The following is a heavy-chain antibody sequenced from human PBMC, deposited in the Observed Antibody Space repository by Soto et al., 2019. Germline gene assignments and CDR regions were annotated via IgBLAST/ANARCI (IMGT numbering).Heavy chain of an antibody. J-gene: IGHJ5*02. CDR3: ARDWYYDILTGVGGGWFDP. CDR1: GYTFTSYG. CDR2: ISAYNGNT. D-gene: IGHD3-9*01. Sequence: QVQLVQSGAEVKKPGASVKVSCKASGYTFTSYGISWVRQAPGQGLEWMGWISAYNGNTNYAQKLQGRVTMTTDTSTSTAYMELRSLRSGDTAVYYCARDWYYDILTGVGGGWFDPWGQGTLVTVSS. V-gene: IGHV1-18*01.